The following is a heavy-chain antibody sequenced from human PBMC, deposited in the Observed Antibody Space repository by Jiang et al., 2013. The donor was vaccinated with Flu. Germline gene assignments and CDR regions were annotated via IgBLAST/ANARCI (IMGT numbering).Heavy chain of an antibody. CDR2: TYYRSKWNN. Sequence: SVSNNSAAWNWIRQSPSRGLEWLGRTYYRSKWNNDYAVSVKSRMTISADTSKNQFSLQLNSVTPEDTAVYYCARDKGGGWYFNSWGQGTLVTVSS. CDR3: ARDKGGGWYFNS. D-gene: IGHD6-19*01. J-gene: IGHJ4*02. CDR1: SVSNNSAA. V-gene: IGHV6-1*01.